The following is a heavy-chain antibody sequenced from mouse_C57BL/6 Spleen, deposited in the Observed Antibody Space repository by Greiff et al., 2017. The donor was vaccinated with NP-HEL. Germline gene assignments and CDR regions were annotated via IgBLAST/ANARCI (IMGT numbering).Heavy chain of an antibody. CDR2: IDPSDSYT. V-gene: IGHV1-59*01. CDR3: ARWPRDWDNKDY. CDR1: GYTFTSYW. Sequence: QVQLQQLGAELVRPGTSVKLSCKASGYTFTSYWMHWVKQRPGQGLEWIGVIDPSDSYTNYNQKFKGKATLTVDTSSSTAYMQLSSLTSEDSAVYYCARWPRDWDNKDYWGQGTTLTVSS. D-gene: IGHD4-1*01. J-gene: IGHJ2*01.